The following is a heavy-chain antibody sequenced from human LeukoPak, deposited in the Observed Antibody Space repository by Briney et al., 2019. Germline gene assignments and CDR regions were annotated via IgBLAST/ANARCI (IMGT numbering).Heavy chain of an antibody. Sequence: PSETLSLTCTVSGGPISSGDYYWSWIRQPPGKGLEWIGYIYYSGSTYYNPSLKSRVTISVDTSKNQFSLKLSSVTAADTAVYYCARESTHSSSDAEYFQHWGQGTLVTVSS. CDR2: IYYSGST. CDR3: ARESTHSSSDAEYFQH. CDR1: GGPISSGDYY. J-gene: IGHJ1*01. D-gene: IGHD6-6*01. V-gene: IGHV4-30-4*08.